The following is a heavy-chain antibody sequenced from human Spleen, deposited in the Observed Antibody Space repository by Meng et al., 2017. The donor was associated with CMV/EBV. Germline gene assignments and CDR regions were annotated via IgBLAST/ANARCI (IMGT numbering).Heavy chain of an antibody. CDR2: ISYDGSIK. V-gene: IGHV3-30-3*01. Sequence: GGSLRLSCAASGFTFSSYAMHWVRQAPGKGLEWVAVISYDGSIKYYADSVKGRFTISRDNARNTLYLQMNNLRGDDTGVYYCARDLRALATRLDYWGQGTLVTVSS. CDR3: ARDLRALATRLDY. D-gene: IGHD6-6*01. J-gene: IGHJ4*02. CDR1: GFTFSSYA.